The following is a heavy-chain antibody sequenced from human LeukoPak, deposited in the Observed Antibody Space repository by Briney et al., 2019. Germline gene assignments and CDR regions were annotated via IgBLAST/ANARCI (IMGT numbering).Heavy chain of an antibody. Sequence: GGSLRLSCAASGFTVSSNYMSWVRPAPGKGLVWVSVIYSGGSTYYADSVKGRFTISRDNSKNALYLQMNSLTAEDTAVYYCARVGVVPAAIPDGFDIWGQGTMVTVSS. CDR1: GFTVSSNY. J-gene: IGHJ3*02. V-gene: IGHV3-53*01. CDR2: IYSGGST. D-gene: IGHD2-2*01. CDR3: ARVGVVPAAIPDGFDI.